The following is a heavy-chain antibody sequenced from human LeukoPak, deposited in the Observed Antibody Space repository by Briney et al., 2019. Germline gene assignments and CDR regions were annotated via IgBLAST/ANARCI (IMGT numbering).Heavy chain of an antibody. CDR1: GGSISSYY. CDR2: IYYSGST. J-gene: IGHJ4*02. Sequence: SETLSLTCTVSGGSISSYYWSWIRQPPGKGLEWIGYIYYSGSTYYNPSLKSRVTISVDTSKNQFSLKLSSVTAADTAVYYCARVGYGSSSVPGFDYWGQGTLVTVSS. CDR3: ARVGYGSSSVPGFDY. D-gene: IGHD6-6*01. V-gene: IGHV4-59*01.